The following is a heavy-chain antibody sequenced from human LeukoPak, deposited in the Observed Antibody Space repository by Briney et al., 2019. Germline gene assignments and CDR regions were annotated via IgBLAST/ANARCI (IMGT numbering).Heavy chain of an antibody. CDR3: AKSGYYKYYFDY. V-gene: IGHV3-30*18. CDR2: ISYDGSNK. J-gene: IGHJ4*02. Sequence: GRSLRLSCAASGFTFSSYGMNWVRQAPGKGLEWVAVISYDGSNKYYADSVKGRFTIYRDNSKNTLYLQMNSLRAEDTAVYYCAKSGYYKYYFDYWGQGTLVTVSS. CDR1: GFTFSSYG. D-gene: IGHD3-22*01.